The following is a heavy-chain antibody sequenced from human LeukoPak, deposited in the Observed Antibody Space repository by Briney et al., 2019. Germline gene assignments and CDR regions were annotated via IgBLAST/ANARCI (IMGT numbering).Heavy chain of an antibody. CDR3: AKDVRSDYFAY. Sequence: GGSLRLSCAGSGFTFRSFSMNWVRHARGNGLEWGSAISSSGRYMDYADSGKVRMTTSRDNANNSLYLKMDSLRAEDTAVYYCAKDVRSDYFAYWGQGPLVTVSS. V-gene: IGHV3-21*01. J-gene: IGHJ4*02. CDR1: GFTFRSFS. CDR2: ISSSGRYM.